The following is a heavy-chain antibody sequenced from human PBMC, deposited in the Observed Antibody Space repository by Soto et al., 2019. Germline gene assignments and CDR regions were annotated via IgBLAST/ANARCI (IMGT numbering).Heavy chain of an antibody. CDR1: GGSFSGYY. CDR2: INHSGST. CDR3: ARGNLPIAAAGNNWFDP. Sequence: SDTLSLTCAVYGGSFSGYYWSWIRQPPGKGLEWIGEINHSGSTNYNPSLKSRVTISVDTSKNQFSLKLSSVTAADTAVYYCARGNLPIAAAGNNWFDPWGQGTLVTVSS. J-gene: IGHJ5*02. V-gene: IGHV4-34*01. D-gene: IGHD6-13*01.